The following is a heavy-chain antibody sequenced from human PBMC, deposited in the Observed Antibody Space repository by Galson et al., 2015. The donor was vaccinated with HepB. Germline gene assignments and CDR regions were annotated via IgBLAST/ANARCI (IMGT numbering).Heavy chain of an antibody. CDR2: IIPILGIA. J-gene: IGHJ6*02. CDR1: GGTFSSYA. V-gene: IGHV1-69*04. Sequence: SVKVSCKASGGTFSSYAISWVRQAPGQGLEWMGRIIPILGIANYAQKFQGRVTITADKSTSTAYMELSSLRSEDTAVYYCARVAVAGMDYYYGMDVWGQGTTVTVSS. D-gene: IGHD6-19*01. CDR3: ARVAVAGMDYYYGMDV.